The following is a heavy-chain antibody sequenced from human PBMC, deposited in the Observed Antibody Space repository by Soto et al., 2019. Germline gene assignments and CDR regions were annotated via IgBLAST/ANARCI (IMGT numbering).Heavy chain of an antibody. D-gene: IGHD5-18*01. V-gene: IGHV1-69*05. CDR2: IIPMFGTA. CDR3: ASGIQLWLRRINNGYSG. J-gene: IGHJ4*02. CDR1: GGTFSTYA. Sequence: QVQLVQSGAEVKKPESSVKVSCKAPGGTFSTYAISWVRQAPGQGLEWMGGIIPMFGTANYAQRFQDRVTXTXHEATNTGYMELGSLRSEDTAVYFCASGIQLWLRRINNGYSGWGQGTMVTVSS.